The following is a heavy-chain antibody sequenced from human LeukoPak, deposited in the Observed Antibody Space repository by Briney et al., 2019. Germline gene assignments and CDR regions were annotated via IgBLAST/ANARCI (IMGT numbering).Heavy chain of an antibody. CDR2: ISSSSSDI. V-gene: IGHV3-21*01. D-gene: IGHD4-17*01. J-gene: IGHJ4*02. Sequence: GGSLRLFCAASGFTFSSYSMNWVPEAPGKGLEWGSYISSSSSDIYYADSGKGRFTISRDNAKNSLYLQINSLRAEDTAVYYCARDPDYGDYQVFDYWGQGTLVTVSS. CDR1: GFTFSSYS. CDR3: ARDPDYGDYQVFDY.